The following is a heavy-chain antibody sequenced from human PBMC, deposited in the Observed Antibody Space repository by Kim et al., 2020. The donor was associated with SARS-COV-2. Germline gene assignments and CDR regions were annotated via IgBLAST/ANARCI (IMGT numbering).Heavy chain of an antibody. J-gene: IGHJ4*02. V-gene: IGHV3-15*01. CDR2: MKGETDGGTV. D-gene: IGHD3-10*01. CDR3: TTAFAYYGSGTPTF. Sequence: GGSLRLSCAASGLTFSYAWMNWVRQAPGKGLEWVGRMKGETDGGTVDYAPSVRGRFTISRDDSQNTASLQMNSLRPNDTGVYYCTTAFAYYGSGTPTFWGQGTLVSVFS. CDR1: GLTFSYAW.